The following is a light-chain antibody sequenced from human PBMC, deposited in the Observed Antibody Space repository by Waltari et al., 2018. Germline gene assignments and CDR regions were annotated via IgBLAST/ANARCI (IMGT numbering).Light chain of an antibody. J-gene: IGKJ2*01. Sequence: IQMTQSPSALSASVGDTVTITCRASQSIGPRLAWYQQKPGKAPRLLIYKASNLQSGVPSRFRCSGSGTHFTLTITSLQSEDFASYYCQQYNSPYTFGQGIKLEI. CDR2: KAS. V-gene: IGKV1-5*03. CDR1: QSIGPR. CDR3: QQYNSPYT.